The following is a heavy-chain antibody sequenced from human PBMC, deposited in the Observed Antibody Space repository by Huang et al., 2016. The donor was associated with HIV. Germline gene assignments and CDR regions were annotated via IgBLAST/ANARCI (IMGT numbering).Heavy chain of an antibody. CDR2: INPNTGNT. CDR1: GYTFTNYG. D-gene: IGHD4-17*01. J-gene: IGHJ4*02. Sequence: QVHLVQSGAEVKKPGASVKVSCKASGYTFTNYGINWVRQAPGRGLEWMGWINPNTGNTGFAQSFQGRVTMTRKTSITTAYMELTSLTSEDTAVYYCARSAYGDLDYWGLGTLVIVSS. V-gene: IGHV1-8*02. CDR3: ARSAYGDLDY.